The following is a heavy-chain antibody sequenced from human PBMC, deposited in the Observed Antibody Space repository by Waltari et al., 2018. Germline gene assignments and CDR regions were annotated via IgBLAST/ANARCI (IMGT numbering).Heavy chain of an antibody. J-gene: IGHJ5*02. CDR2: IDHSGVT. CDR1: VGSFSGYY. V-gene: IGHV4-34*02. Sequence: QVQVQQWGAGLVKPSETLSLTCAVYVGSFSGYYWSCLRQPPGKALEWIGEIDHSGVTNYNPSLTSRATISVDTSRNQLSLKLTSVTAADTAIYYCALSRYGLASPKFDPWGQGTLVTVSS. D-gene: IGHD4-17*01. CDR3: ALSRYGLASPKFDP.